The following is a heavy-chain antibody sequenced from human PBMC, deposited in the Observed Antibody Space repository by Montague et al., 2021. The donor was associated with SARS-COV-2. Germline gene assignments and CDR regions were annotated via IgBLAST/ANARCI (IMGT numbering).Heavy chain of an antibody. D-gene: IGHD1-1*01. Sequence: SETLSLTCAVTSGSLRNYYWSWIRQPPGKGLEWIGEIRLPGGSNYNSFLTGRITISLDTYNNQVSLSLNAVTAADTAVYYCAGAGSQRFFEFWGRGTLVTVSS. CDR2: IRLPGGS. CDR1: SGSLRNYY. J-gene: IGHJ2*01. V-gene: IGHV4-34*01. CDR3: AGAGSQRFFEF.